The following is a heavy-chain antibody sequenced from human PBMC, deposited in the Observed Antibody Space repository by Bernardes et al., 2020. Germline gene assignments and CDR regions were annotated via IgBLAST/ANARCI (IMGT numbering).Heavy chain of an antibody. CDR3: STDVFFNGGMDV. D-gene: IGHD7-27*01. J-gene: IGHJ6*02. Sequence: GGSLRLSCAASGFRFSSYWMHWVRQAPGKGLEWVSRISADGSTTTYADSVKGRFTISRDNARNTLFLQMNSLRAEDTAVFYCSTDVFFNGGMDVWGQGTTVTVSS. CDR1: GFRFSSYW. V-gene: IGHV3-74*03. CDR2: ISADGSTT.